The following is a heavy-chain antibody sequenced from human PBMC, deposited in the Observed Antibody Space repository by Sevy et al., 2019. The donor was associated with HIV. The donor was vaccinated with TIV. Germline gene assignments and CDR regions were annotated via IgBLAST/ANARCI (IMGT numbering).Heavy chain of an antibody. CDR3: ARGSGDQNYYGMDV. CDR1: GFTFSSYD. D-gene: IGHD2-21*02. Sequence: GGSLRLSCAASGFTFSSYDMHWVRQATGKGLEWVSAIGTAGDTYYPGSVKGRFTISRENAKNSLYLQMNSLRAGDTAVYYWARGSGDQNYYGMDVWGQGTTVTVSS. J-gene: IGHJ6*02. CDR2: IGTAGDT. V-gene: IGHV3-13*01.